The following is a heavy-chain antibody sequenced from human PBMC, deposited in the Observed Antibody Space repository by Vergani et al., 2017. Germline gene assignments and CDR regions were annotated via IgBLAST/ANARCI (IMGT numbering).Heavy chain of an antibody. V-gene: IGHV1-46*03. CDR3: ARGEYGILTGYRY. J-gene: IGHJ4*02. CDR2: INPSGGHT. CDR1: GYTFSNDY. Sequence: QVQVVQSGAEVKKSGASVKVSCKTSGYTFSNDYMHWVRQAPGQGLEWMGIINPSGGHTNYAQKFQGRVTMTRDTSTNTVYMELSSLRSEDTAIYYCARGEYGILTGYRYWGQGTLVTVS. D-gene: IGHD3-9*01.